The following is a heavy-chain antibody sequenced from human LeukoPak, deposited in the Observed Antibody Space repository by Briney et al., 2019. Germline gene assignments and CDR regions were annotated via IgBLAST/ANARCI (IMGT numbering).Heavy chain of an antibody. Sequence: GGSLRLSCAASGFTFSRYEMSWVRQAPGKGLEWVANIKQDGNEKYYVDSVEGRFTISRDNAKNSLYLQMSSLRVEDTAVYYCARDYQGHFEYWGQGTLVTVSS. CDR1: GFTFSRYE. CDR3: ARDYQGHFEY. J-gene: IGHJ4*02. D-gene: IGHD2-2*01. CDR2: IKQDGNEK. V-gene: IGHV3-7*05.